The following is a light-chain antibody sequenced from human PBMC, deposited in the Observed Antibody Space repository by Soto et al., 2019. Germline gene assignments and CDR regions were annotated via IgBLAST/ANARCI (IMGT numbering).Light chain of an antibody. Sequence: QSVLTQPPSVSGAPGQRVTISCTGSSYNIGAGYDVHWYQQLPGTAPKLLIYGNSNRPSGVPDRFSGSKSGTSASLAITGLQSEDEADYYCQSYDISLSGVVFGGGTKVTVL. J-gene: IGLJ2*01. CDR2: GNS. CDR3: QSYDISLSGVV. V-gene: IGLV1-40*01. CDR1: SYNIGAGYD.